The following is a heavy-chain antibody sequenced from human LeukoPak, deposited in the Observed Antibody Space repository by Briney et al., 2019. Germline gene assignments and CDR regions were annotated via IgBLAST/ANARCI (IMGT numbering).Heavy chain of an antibody. CDR3: AKAKGSSSSWYAFDI. J-gene: IGHJ3*02. CDR2: LSGSGITT. Sequence: GGSLRLSCAASGFTFSNSAMSWVRQAPGKGLEWVSTLSGSGITTYYADSVKGRFTISRDNSKNTLYLQMNSLRAEDTAVYYCAKAKGSSSSWYAFDIWGQGTMVTVSS. D-gene: IGHD6-13*01. CDR1: GFTFSNSA. V-gene: IGHV3-23*01.